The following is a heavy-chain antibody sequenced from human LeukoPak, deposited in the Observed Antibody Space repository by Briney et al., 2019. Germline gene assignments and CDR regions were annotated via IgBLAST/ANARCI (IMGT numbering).Heavy chain of an antibody. V-gene: IGHV1-69*13. D-gene: IGHD3-22*01. CDR3: ARGASYYYDSSGYYRFDY. CDR2: IIPIFGTA. J-gene: IGHJ4*02. CDR1: GYTFTSYA. Sequence: SVKVSCKASGYTFTSYAISWVRQAPGQGLEWMGGIIPIFGTANYAQKFQGRVTITADESTSTAYMELSSLRSEDTAVYYCARGASYYYDSSGYYRFDYWGRGTLVTVSS.